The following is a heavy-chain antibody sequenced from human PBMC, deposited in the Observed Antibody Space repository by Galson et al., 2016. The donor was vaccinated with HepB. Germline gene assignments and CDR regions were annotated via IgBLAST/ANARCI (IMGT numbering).Heavy chain of an antibody. CDR2: IIPIFGTA. V-gene: IGHV1-69*13. D-gene: IGHD2-2*01. J-gene: IGHJ6*03. CDR3: VKDLGFGSTSCPYDYYYFMDV. CDR1: GGTFGTYA. Sequence: SVKVSCKASGGTFGTYALSWVRQAPGQGLECMGGIIPIFGTAKYAQKFHGRVMITADESTSTAYMELNSLIPEDTALYYCVKDLGFGSTSCPYDYYYFMDVWGKGTTVTVSS.